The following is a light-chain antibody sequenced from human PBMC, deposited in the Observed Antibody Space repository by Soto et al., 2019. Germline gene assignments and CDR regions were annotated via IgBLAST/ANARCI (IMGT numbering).Light chain of an antibody. J-gene: IGLJ1*01. CDR2: TTN. CDR1: SSNIGTSS. Sequence: QSALTQPHSASGTPGQMXTISCSGGSSNIGTSSVHWFQQLPGTAPKLLISTTNQRPSGVPERFSGSKSGTSASLAISGLQSEDEADYYCAAWDDSLNGHVFGTGTKVTVL. V-gene: IGLV1-44*01. CDR3: AAWDDSLNGHV.